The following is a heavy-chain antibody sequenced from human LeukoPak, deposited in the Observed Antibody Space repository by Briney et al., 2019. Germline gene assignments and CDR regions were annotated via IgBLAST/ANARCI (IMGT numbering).Heavy chain of an antibody. Sequence: PSQTLSLTCTVSGGSISSGDYYWSWIRQPPGKGLEWIGYIYYSGSTYYNPSLKSRVTISVDTSKNQFSLKLSSVTAADTAVYYCARSMDTAMETPLGSIFDYWGQGTLVTVSS. CDR3: ARSMDTAMETPLGSIFDY. CDR2: IYYSGST. J-gene: IGHJ4*02. CDR1: GGSISSGDYY. D-gene: IGHD5-18*01. V-gene: IGHV4-30-4*01.